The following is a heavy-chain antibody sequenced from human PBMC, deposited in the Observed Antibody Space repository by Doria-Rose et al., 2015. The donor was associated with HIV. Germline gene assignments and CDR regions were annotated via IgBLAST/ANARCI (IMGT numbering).Heavy chain of an antibody. CDR3: AKAPIIGPKYYFYMDV. CDR1: GFSFESYA. Sequence: VQLVQSGGGLVQPGRSLRLSCVGSGFSFESYAMHWVRLAPGKGLEWVAGISCDSGAKGNADSVEGRFTISRGSAKKSVYLEMRSLRPEDTAFYYCAKAPIIGPKYYFYMDVWGKGTSVTVSS. V-gene: IGHV3-9*01. CDR2: ISCDSGAK. D-gene: IGHD3-3*01. J-gene: IGHJ6*03.